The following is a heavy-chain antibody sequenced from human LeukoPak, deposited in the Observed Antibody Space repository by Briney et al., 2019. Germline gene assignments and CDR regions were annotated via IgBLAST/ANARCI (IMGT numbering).Heavy chain of an antibody. V-gene: IGHV4-59*08. CDR1: GGSISSYY. Sequence: PSETLSLTCTVSGGSISSYYWSWIRQSPGKGLEWIGYIYYSGSTNYNPSLKSRVTISVDTSKNQFSLKLSSVTAADTAVYYCARHRKFGDYYFDYWGQGTLVTVSS. J-gene: IGHJ4*02. CDR2: IYYSGST. D-gene: IGHD4-17*01. CDR3: ARHRKFGDYYFDY.